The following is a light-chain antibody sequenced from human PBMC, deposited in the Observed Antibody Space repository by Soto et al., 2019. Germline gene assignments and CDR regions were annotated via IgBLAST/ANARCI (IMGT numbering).Light chain of an antibody. V-gene: IGKV3-11*01. CDR2: DAS. CDR1: QSIDTD. CDR3: QQRNMWPRT. Sequence: EIVLTQSPATLSVSPGERATLSCRASQSIDTDLGWYQQKRGQAPRLLIYDASHRAIGIPGRFSGSGSGTDFTLTISSLEPEDSEVYYCQQRNMWPRTFGQGTKVEI. J-gene: IGKJ1*01.